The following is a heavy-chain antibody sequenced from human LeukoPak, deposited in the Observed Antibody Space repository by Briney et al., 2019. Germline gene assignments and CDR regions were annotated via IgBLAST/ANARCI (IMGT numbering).Heavy chain of an antibody. J-gene: IGHJ6*02. CDR2: INHSGST. CDR1: GGSFSGYY. D-gene: IGHD3-10*01. V-gene: IGHV4-34*01. Sequence: SETLSLTCAVYGGSFSGYYWSWIRQPPGKGLEWIGEINHSGSTNYNPSLKSRVTISVDTSKNQFSLKLSSVTAADTAVYYCASQNSPITMVRGVSHYYYYYGMDVWGQGTTVTVSS. CDR3: ASQNSPITMVRGVSHYYYYYGMDV.